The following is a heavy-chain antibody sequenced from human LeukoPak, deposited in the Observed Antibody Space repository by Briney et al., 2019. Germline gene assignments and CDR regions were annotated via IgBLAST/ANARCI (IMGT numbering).Heavy chain of an antibody. CDR2: LNHRESI. CDR3: VKGEKRGTHDGAS. D-gene: IGHD1-1*01. V-gene: IGHV4-34*01. CDR1: GGSFSGYY. Sequence: SETLSLTCSVYGGSFSGYYWSWIRQPPGKGPEWIGELNHRESIVYNPSLKSRVIISIDTSNNQFSLKLSSVTAADTAVYYCVKGEKRGTHDGASWGQGTLVAVSS. J-gene: IGHJ5*02.